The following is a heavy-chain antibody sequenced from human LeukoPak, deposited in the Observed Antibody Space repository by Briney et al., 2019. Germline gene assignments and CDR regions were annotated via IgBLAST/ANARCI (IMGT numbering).Heavy chain of an antibody. D-gene: IGHD2-2*01. CDR3: ARDGAALGYCSSTSCSRAVYYYYYMDV. J-gene: IGHJ6*03. CDR1: GYSISSGFY. Sequence: SETLSLTCIVSGYSISSGFYWGWIRQPPGKGLEWIGRIYTSGSTNYNPSLKSRVTISVDTSKNQFSLKLSSVTAADTAVYYCARDGAALGYCSSTSCSRAVYYYYYMDVWGKGTTVTVSS. V-gene: IGHV4-38-2*02. CDR2: IYTSGST.